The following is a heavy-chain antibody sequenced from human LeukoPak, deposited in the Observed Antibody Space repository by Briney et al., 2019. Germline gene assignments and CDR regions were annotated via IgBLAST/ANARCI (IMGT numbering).Heavy chain of an antibody. Sequence: GASVKVSCKASGYTFTGYYMHWVRQAPGQGLEWMGWINPNSGGTNYAQKFQGRVTMTRDTSISTAYMELSRLRSDDTAVYYCARERGGYCSGTSCRQNWFDPWGQGTLVTVSS. D-gene: IGHD2-2*01. CDR2: INPNSGGT. V-gene: IGHV1-2*02. CDR1: GYTFTGYY. J-gene: IGHJ5*02. CDR3: ARERGGYCSGTSCRQNWFDP.